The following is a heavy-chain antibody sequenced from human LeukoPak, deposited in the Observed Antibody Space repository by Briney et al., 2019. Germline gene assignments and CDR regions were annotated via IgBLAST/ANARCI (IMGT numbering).Heavy chain of an antibody. V-gene: IGHV3-48*02. Sequence: SGGSLRLSCAASGFTVSSNYMSWVRQAPGKGLEWVSWITSSSDSIYYADSVKGRFTISRDNAKNSLYLQMNSLRDEDTAVYYCSSESRYWGQGTLVIVSS. D-gene: IGHD3-22*01. CDR3: SSESRY. J-gene: IGHJ4*02. CDR2: ITSSSDSI. CDR1: GFTVSSNY.